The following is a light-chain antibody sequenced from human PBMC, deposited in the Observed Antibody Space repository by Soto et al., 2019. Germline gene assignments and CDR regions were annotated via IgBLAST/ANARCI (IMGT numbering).Light chain of an antibody. CDR3: TSFAPGRIYV. V-gene: IGLV2-14*03. J-gene: IGLJ1*01. Sequence: QSVLTQPASVSGSPGQSITISCSGTSSDIGAYDLVSWYQQHPGRAPKLIIYEVSHRFSGLSSRFSGSKSVNTDSLTISGLPAEDEGDYYCTSFAPGRIYVFGSGTKVTVL. CDR1: SSDIGAYDL. CDR2: EVS.